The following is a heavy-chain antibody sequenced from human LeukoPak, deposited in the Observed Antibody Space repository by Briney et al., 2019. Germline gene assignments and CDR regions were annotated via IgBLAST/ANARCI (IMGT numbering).Heavy chain of an antibody. D-gene: IGHD3-22*01. Sequence: SETPSLTCTVSGDSISSSYWSWIRQPPGKRLEWVGYVHYTGKTNYNPSLNNRATISVDMSKNQFSLTLTSVTLADTAVYYCARGYYDRSGSSNPFDSWGQGTLVTVSA. CDR1: GDSISSSY. V-gene: IGHV4-59*01. CDR3: ARGYYDRSGSSNPFDS. CDR2: VHYTGKT. J-gene: IGHJ4*02.